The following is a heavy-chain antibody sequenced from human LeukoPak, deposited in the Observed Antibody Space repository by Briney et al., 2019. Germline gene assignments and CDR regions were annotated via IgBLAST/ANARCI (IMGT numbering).Heavy chain of an antibody. CDR3: AGAYLDAFDI. J-gene: IGHJ3*02. Sequence: GGSLRLSCAASGFTFSHYYMSWIRQAPGKGLEWVSYITNSGNSIFYADSVKGRFTISRDNAKNPLYLQMNSLRAEDTAVYYCAGAYLDAFDIWGQGTMVTVSS. CDR2: ITNSGNSI. CDR1: GFTFSHYY. V-gene: IGHV3-11*04.